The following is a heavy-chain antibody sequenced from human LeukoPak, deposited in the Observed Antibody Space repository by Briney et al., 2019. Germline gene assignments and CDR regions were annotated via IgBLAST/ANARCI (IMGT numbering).Heavy chain of an antibody. V-gene: IGHV3-23*01. CDR2: IIGSAGRT. CDR1: GFTFSSYA. Sequence: GGFLRLSCAASGFTFSSYAMSWVRQAPGKGLEGVSSIIGSAGRTYYADSVKGRFTISRDNSKNTLYLQMNSLRAEDTAVYYCAKRYSGTSGLYNFDSWGQGTLVTVSS. J-gene: IGHJ4*02. D-gene: IGHD1-26*01. CDR3: AKRYSGTSGLYNFDS.